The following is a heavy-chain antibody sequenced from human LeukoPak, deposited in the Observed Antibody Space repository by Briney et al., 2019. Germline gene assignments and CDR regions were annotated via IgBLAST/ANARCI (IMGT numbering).Heavy chain of an antibody. Sequence: SETLSLTCTVSGGSISSYYWGWIRQPPGKGLEWIGSIYYSGSTYYNPSLKSRVTISVDTSKNQFSLKLSSVTAADTAAYYCARVGGTFTVTPIDYWGQGTLVTVSS. CDR1: GGSISSYY. CDR2: IYYSGST. D-gene: IGHD4-17*01. CDR3: ARVGGTFTVTPIDY. V-gene: IGHV4-39*01. J-gene: IGHJ4*02.